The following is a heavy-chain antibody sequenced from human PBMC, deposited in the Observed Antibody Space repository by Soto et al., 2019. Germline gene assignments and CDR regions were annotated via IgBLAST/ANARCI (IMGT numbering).Heavy chain of an antibody. CDR3: AKEDTSSGSLDY. CDR1: GLTFSSYA. D-gene: IGHD6-19*01. Sequence: PGGSLRLSCAVSGLTFSSYAMSWVRQGPGKGLEWVSGISDSGATTYYADSVRGRFTISRDNSKNTLYLQMKSLRAEDSASYYCAKEDTSSGSLDYWGQGALVTVSS. CDR2: ISDSGATT. V-gene: IGHV3-23*01. J-gene: IGHJ4*02.